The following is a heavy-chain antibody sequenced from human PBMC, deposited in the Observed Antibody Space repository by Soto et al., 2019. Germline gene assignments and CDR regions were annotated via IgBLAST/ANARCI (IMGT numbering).Heavy chain of an antibody. Sequence: QVQLVQSGAEVKKPGSSVKVSCKASAGTFSSYAISWVRQAPGQGPEWMGGIIPIFGTANYAQKFQARVTITADESTSTADVELSGLRAEDTAVYYCARMPHRYDCNVDYWGQGTLVSVSS. CDR2: IIPIFGTA. CDR1: AGTFSSYA. J-gene: IGHJ4*02. CDR3: ARMPHRYDCNVDY. V-gene: IGHV1-69*01. D-gene: IGHD5-12*01.